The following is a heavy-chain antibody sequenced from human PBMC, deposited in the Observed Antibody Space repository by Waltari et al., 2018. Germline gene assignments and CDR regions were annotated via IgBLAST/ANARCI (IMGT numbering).Heavy chain of an antibody. CDR1: GFTFISYV. J-gene: IGHJ4*02. V-gene: IGHV3-23*01. Sequence: EVQLLESGGGLVQPGGSLRLSCAASGFTFISYVMSCVRQAPGKGLEWVSDISSSGGTTQYADSVKGRITISRDNSKNTVYLQMNSLRVEDTAIYYCAKWVGDQGVDYWGQGTLVTVSS. CDR3: AKWVGDQGVDY. D-gene: IGHD1-26*01. CDR2: ISSSGGTT.